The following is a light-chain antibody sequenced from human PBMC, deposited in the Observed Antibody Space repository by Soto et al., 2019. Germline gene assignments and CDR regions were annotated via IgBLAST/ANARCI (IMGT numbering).Light chain of an antibody. CDR1: QSISTW. V-gene: IGKV1-5*03. CDR3: QQYNTYSWT. CDR2: KAS. J-gene: IGKJ1*01. Sequence: DTQMTQSPSTLSASVGDRVIITCRASQSISTWLAWYQQKPGKGPTLLIYKASRLESGVPSRFSGSGSGTEFALTISSLQPADFATYYCQQYNTYSWTFGQGTKVDIK.